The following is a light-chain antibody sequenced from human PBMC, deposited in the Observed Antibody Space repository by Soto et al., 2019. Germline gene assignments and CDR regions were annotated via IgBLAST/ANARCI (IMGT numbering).Light chain of an antibody. CDR3: QHYNDWPPVYT. CDR1: QTISIN. CDR2: DAS. J-gene: IGKJ2*01. V-gene: IGKV3-15*01. Sequence: EIVLTQSPATLSVSPGERATLSCRASQTISINLAWYQQKPGQTPRLLIYDASIKITGVPARFNGSGSGTEFSLTISSLQSADFALYYCQHYNDWPPVYTFGQGTKLDLK.